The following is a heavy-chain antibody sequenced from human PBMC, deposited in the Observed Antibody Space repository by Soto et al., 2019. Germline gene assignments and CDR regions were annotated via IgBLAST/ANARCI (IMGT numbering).Heavy chain of an antibody. J-gene: IGHJ4*02. V-gene: IGHV3-23*01. CDR3: ARGFSAGKGSPPDF. Sequence: EMQLLESGGGLVQPGGSLRLSCAASGFTFSSFAMSWVRQAPGKGLDWVSAISGSGGSTYSPDSVKGRFTISRDNSKNTLYLQMSSLRAEDTAVYYCARGFSAGKGSPPDFGGQGSLVTVSS. CDR2: ISGSGGST. D-gene: IGHD6-13*01. CDR1: GFTFSSFA.